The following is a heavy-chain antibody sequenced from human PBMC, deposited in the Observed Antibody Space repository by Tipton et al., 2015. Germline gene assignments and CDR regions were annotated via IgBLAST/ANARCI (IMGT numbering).Heavy chain of an antibody. D-gene: IGHD1-14*01. J-gene: IGHJ4*02. Sequence: QLVQSGPEAKKPGESLKISCKGSGYSFSNYWIGWVRQMPGKGLEWLGIIYPGDSHTRYNPSFQGQVTISADKSISTAYLHWSSLRGSETAMYYWARLGNHDWGDYWGQGTLVTVSS. CDR2: IYPGDSHT. CDR3: ARLGNHDWGDY. V-gene: IGHV5-51*01. CDR1: GYSFSNYW.